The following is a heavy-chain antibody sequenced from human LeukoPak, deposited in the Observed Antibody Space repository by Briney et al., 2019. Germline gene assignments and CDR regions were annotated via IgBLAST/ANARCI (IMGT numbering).Heavy chain of an antibody. CDR3: ARRGESIPVLSP. Sequence: SETLSLTCTVSGGSISSYYWSWIRQPPGKGLEWIGHIYYSGSTNYNPSLKSRVTISIDTSKNQFSLRLSSVTAADTAVYYCARRGESIPVLSPWGQGTLVTVSS. CDR2: IYYSGST. D-gene: IGHD6-6*01. CDR1: GGSISSYY. V-gene: IGHV4-59*01. J-gene: IGHJ5*02.